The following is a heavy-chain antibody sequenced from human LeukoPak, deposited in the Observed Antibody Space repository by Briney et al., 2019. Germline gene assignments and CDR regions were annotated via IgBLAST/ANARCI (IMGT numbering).Heavy chain of an antibody. Sequence: GGSLRLSCAASGFTFSSYAMSWVRQAPGKGLEWVSAISGSGGSTYYADSVEGRFTISRDNSKNTLYLQMNSLRAEDTAVYYCAKEQGPPKYSSSSYWGQGTLVTVSS. CDR3: AKEQGPPKYSSSSY. CDR2: ISGSGGST. J-gene: IGHJ4*02. V-gene: IGHV3-23*01. D-gene: IGHD6-13*01. CDR1: GFTFSSYA.